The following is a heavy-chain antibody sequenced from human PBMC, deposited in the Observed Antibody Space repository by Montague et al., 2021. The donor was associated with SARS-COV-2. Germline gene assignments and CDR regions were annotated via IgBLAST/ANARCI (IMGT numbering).Heavy chain of an antibody. V-gene: IGHV3-30-3*01. CDR2: ISYDGGNK. CDR3: ARGTTMVVVTDPGFDY. D-gene: IGHD3-22*01. CDR1: GFTFSTYG. Sequence: SLRLSCAASGFTFSTYGMRWVRQAPGKGLEWVALISYDGGNKYYADSVKGRFTISRDKSKNTLFLQMNSLRAEDTAVYYCARGTTMVVVTDPGFDYWGQGTLVTVSS. J-gene: IGHJ4*02.